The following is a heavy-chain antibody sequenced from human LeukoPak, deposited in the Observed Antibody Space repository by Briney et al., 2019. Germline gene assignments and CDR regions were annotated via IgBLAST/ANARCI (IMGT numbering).Heavy chain of an antibody. J-gene: IGHJ6*02. CDR2: IYHSGST. CDR3: ARARRNPYYYYGMDV. D-gene: IGHD1-14*01. V-gene: IGHV4-30-2*01. Sequence: SETLSLTCAVSGGSISSGGYSWSWIRQPPGKGLEWIGYIYHSGSTYYNPSLKSRVTISVDRSKNQFSQKLSSVTAADTAVYYCARARRNPYYYYGMDVWGQGTTVTVSS. CDR1: GGSISSGGYS.